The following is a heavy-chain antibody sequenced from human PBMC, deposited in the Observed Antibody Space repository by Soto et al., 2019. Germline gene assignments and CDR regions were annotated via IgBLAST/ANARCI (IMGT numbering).Heavy chain of an antibody. CDR3: ARGLILWFGELSRRGGYYYYMDV. V-gene: IGHV4-34*01. Sequence: QVQLQQWGAGLLKPSETLSLTCAVYGGSFSGYQWSWIRQTPGKGLEWIGEINDSGNINYNPSLKSRVTILLDTPKKEISMKLSSVTAADSPVYYCARGLILWFGELSRRGGYYYYMDVWGKGTTVNVSS. CDR1: GGSFSGYQ. D-gene: IGHD3-10*01. J-gene: IGHJ6*03. CDR2: INDSGNI.